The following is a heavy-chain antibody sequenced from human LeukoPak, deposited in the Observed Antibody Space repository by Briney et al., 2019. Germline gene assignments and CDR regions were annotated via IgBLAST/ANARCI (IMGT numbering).Heavy chain of an antibody. CDR3: ARDSQYYGMDV. J-gene: IGHJ6*02. CDR1: GFTFSSYS. Sequence: GGSLRLSCAASGFTFSSYSMNWVRQAPGEGLEWVSSISSSSSYIYYADSVKGRFTISRDNAKNSPYLQMNSLRAEDTAVYYCARDSQYYGMDVWGQGTTVTVSS. V-gene: IGHV3-21*01. CDR2: ISSSSSYI.